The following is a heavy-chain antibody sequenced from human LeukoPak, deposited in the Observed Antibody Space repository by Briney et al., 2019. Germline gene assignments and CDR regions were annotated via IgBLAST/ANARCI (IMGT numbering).Heavy chain of an antibody. CDR2: INHSGST. CDR1: GGSISSYY. CDR3: ASSGTTVGVWFDP. Sequence: SETLSLTCTVSGGSISSYYWSWIRQPPGKGLERIGEINHSGSTNYNPSLKSRVTISVDTSKNQFSLKLSSVTAADTAVYYCASSGTTVGVWFDPWGQGTLVTVSS. V-gene: IGHV4-34*01. J-gene: IGHJ5*02. D-gene: IGHD1-1*01.